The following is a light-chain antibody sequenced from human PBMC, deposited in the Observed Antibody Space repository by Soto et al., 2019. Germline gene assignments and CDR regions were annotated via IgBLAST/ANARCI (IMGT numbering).Light chain of an antibody. CDR3: QQYNDWPPFT. Sequence: EIVMSQSPATLSVSPGERATLSCRASQSVTTNLAWYQQTPGQAPILLIYGASIGATGIPARFSGSGSETEFTHTISSLQSEDSAVYYCQQYNDWPPFTFGQGTKLEI. J-gene: IGKJ2*01. CDR1: QSVTTN. V-gene: IGKV3-15*01. CDR2: GAS.